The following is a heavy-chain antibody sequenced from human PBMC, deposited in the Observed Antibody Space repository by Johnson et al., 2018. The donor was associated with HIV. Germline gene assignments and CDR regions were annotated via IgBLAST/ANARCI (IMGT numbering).Heavy chain of an antibody. J-gene: IGHJ3*02. CDR1: GFIFSSYW. D-gene: IGHD5/OR15-5a*01. V-gene: IGHV3-7*01. CDR2: IKEDGSQK. CDR3: ARGSGLADAFDI. Sequence: VQLVESGGVVVQPGGSLRLSCAASGFIFSSYWMSWVRQAPGKGLEWVANIKEDGSQKYYVDSVKGRFTISRDNAKNSLYLQRNSLRGEDTAVYYCARGSGLADAFDIWGQGTMVTVSS.